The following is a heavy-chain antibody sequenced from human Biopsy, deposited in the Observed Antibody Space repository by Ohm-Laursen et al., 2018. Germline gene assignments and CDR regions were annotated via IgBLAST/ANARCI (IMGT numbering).Heavy chain of an antibody. CDR2: INPSGSTT. CDR3: ARNTGWYGDLYYFDY. J-gene: IGHJ4*02. V-gene: IGHV1-46*01. D-gene: IGHD6-19*01. Sequence: ASVKVSCKASGYSFTSYYMHWVRQAPGQGLEWMGMINPSGSTTSYPQIFQGRVTMARDTSKSTVYMELSSLRSADTAVYFCARNTGWYGDLYYFDYWGQGTLATVSS. CDR1: GYSFTSYY.